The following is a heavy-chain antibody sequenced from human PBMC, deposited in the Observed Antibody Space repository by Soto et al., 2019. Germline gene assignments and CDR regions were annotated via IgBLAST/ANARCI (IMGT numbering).Heavy chain of an antibody. CDR1: GDSVSSNSAA. CDR3: ARGSWDDVTGHYYMDV. Sequence: SQTLSLTCDTSGDSVSSNSAAWNWIRQTPSRGLEWLGRTYYRSKWYINYAVSVKSRITVNPDTSKNQFSLQSNSVTPEDTAVYYCARGSWDDVTGHYYMDVWGKGTTVTVSS. J-gene: IGHJ6*03. V-gene: IGHV6-1*01. D-gene: IGHD1-1*01. CDR2: TYYRSKWYI.